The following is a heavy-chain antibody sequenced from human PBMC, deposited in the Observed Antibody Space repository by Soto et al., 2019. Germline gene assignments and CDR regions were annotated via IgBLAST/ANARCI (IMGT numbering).Heavy chain of an antibody. V-gene: IGHV3-33*01. CDR3: ASSGGSSWTLDY. Sequence: GGSLRLSCAASGFSFSSYGMHWVRQAPGKGLEWLAVIWYDGSNKYYADSVKGRFTISRDNSKNTLYLQMNSLRAEDTAVYYCASSGGSSWTLDYWGQGTLVTVSS. CDR1: GFSFSSYG. D-gene: IGHD6-13*01. CDR2: IWYDGSNK. J-gene: IGHJ4*02.